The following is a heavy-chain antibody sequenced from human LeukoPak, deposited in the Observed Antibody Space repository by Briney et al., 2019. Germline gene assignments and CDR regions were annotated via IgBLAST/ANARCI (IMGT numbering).Heavy chain of an antibody. J-gene: IGHJ6*04. V-gene: IGHV3-7*03. CDR2: IYQDGSKK. CDR1: GFMFSNYW. CDR3: ACTNTLDV. Sequence: PGGSLRLSCAASGFMFSNYWMNWDRQAPGKGLEWVANIYQDGSKKNYVDSVKGRFTISRDNAKNSLYLQMNSLRAEDTAVYYCACTNTLDVWGKGATVTVSS. D-gene: IGHD2-8*01.